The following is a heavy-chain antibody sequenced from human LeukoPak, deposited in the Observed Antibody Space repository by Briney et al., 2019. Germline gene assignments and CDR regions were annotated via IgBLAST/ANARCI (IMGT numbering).Heavy chain of an antibody. Sequence: PGGSLRLSCAASGFTFSSYEMHWVRQAPGKGLEWISHISSSGISKSYADSVKGRFTISRDNAKNSLYLQMNSLRAEDTAVYYCVRDGGGSWFGELLAPDYWGQGTLVTVSS. CDR2: ISSSGISK. V-gene: IGHV3-48*03. D-gene: IGHD3-10*01. CDR1: GFTFSSYE. CDR3: VRDGGGSWFGELLAPDY. J-gene: IGHJ4*02.